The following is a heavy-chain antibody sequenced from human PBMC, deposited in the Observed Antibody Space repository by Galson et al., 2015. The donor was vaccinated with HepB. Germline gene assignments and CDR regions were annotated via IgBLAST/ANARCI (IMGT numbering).Heavy chain of an antibody. Sequence: SLRLSCAASGFTFSSYAMHWVRQAPGKGLEYVSAISSNGGSTYYADSVKGRFTISRDNSKNTLYLQMSSLRAEDTTVYYCVKDGVGATLQHWGQGTLVTVSS. J-gene: IGHJ1*01. V-gene: IGHV3-64D*06. CDR3: VKDGVGATLQH. CDR1: GFTFSSYA. CDR2: ISSNGGST. D-gene: IGHD1-26*01.